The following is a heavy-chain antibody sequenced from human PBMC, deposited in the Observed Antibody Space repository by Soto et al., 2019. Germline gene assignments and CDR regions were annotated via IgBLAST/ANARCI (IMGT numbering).Heavy chain of an antibody. CDR1: VVTFSSYG. CDR3: AKASAPGGTYFPLWF. J-gene: IGHJ4*02. D-gene: IGHD1-26*01. Sequence: GSLRLSRAASVVTFSSYGMSGVRQAPGKGLEWVSSISGSGGSTYYADSVKGRFTISRDNSKNTLYLQMNSLRAEDTAVYYCAKASAPGGTYFPLWFWGQGTLVTVSS. V-gene: IGHV3-23*01. CDR2: ISGSGGST.